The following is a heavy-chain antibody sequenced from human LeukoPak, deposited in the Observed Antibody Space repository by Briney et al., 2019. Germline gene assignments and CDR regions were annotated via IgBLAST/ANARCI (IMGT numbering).Heavy chain of an antibody. Sequence: GGSLRLSCAASGFTFSSYGMHWVRQAPGKGLEWVAVIWYDGSNKYYADSVKGRFTISRDNSKNTLYLQMNSLRAEDTAVYYXASDSSSWSSGWFDPWGQGTLVTVSS. CDR1: GFTFSSYG. J-gene: IGHJ5*02. D-gene: IGHD6-13*01. CDR3: ASDSSSWSSGWFDP. CDR2: IWYDGSNK. V-gene: IGHV3-33*01.